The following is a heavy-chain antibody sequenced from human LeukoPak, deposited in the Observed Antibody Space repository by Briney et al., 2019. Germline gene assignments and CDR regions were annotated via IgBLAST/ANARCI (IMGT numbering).Heavy chain of an antibody. CDR2: INHSGST. Sequence: SETLSLTCAVYGGSFSGYYWSWIRQPPGKGLEWIGEINHSGSTDYNPSLKSRVTISVDTSKNQFSLKLSSVTAADTAVYYCARYVGPFDIWGPGTMVAVSP. V-gene: IGHV4-34*01. CDR3: ARYVGPFDI. CDR1: GGSFSGYY. D-gene: IGHD1-26*01. J-gene: IGHJ3*02.